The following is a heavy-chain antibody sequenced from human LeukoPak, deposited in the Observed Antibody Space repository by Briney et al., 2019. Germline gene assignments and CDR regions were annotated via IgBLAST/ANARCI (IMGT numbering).Heavy chain of an antibody. CDR2: IYLRGNT. J-gene: IGHJ4*02. V-gene: IGHV4-4*02. CDR3: ARGTITTVTDS. Sequence: SGTLSLTCAISGGSISSSNWWTWVRQPPGKGLEWVGEIYLRGNTNYNPSLESRVTISVDESKTQLSLRLESVTAADTAVYYCARGTITTVTDSWGPGTLVTVSS. CDR1: GGSISSSNW. D-gene: IGHD4-17*01.